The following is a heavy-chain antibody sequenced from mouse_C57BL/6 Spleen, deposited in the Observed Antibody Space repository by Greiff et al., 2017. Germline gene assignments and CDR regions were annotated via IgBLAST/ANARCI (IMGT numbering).Heavy chain of an antibody. J-gene: IGHJ1*03. CDR1: GFTFSDYG. D-gene: IGHD1-1*01. CDR2: ISSGSSTI. Sequence: DVQLQESGGGLVKPGGSLKLSCAASGFTFSDYGMHWVRQAPEKGLEWVAYISSGSSTIYYADTVKGRFTISRDNAKNTLFLQMTSLRSEDTAMYYCARKVDWYFDVWGTGTTVTVSS. V-gene: IGHV5-17*01. CDR3: ARKVDWYFDV.